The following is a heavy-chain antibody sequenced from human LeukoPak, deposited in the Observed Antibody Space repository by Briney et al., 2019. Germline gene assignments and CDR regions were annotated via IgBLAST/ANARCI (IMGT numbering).Heavy chain of an antibody. Sequence: EGSLRLSCAASGFTFSSYSMNWVRQAPGKGLEWVSYISSSSSTIYYADSVKGRFTISRDNAKNSLYLQMNSLRAEDTAVYYCAELGITMIGGVWGKGTTVTISS. CDR1: GFTFSSYS. CDR3: AELGITMIGGV. CDR2: ISSSSSTI. V-gene: IGHV3-48*04. J-gene: IGHJ6*04. D-gene: IGHD3-10*02.